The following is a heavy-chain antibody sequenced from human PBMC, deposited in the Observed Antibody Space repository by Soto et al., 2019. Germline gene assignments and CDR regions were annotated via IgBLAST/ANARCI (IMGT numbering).Heavy chain of an antibody. CDR1: GGSFSGYY. CDR3: ARRIVLMVYATRRNWFDP. D-gene: IGHD2-8*01. CDR2: INHSGST. Sequence: SDTLSLTCAVYGGSFSGYYWSWIRQPPGKGLEWIGEINHSGSTNYNPSHKSRVTISVDTSKNQFSPKLSSVTAADTAVYYCARRIVLMVYATRRNWFDPWGQGTRVTVS. V-gene: IGHV4-34*01. J-gene: IGHJ5*02.